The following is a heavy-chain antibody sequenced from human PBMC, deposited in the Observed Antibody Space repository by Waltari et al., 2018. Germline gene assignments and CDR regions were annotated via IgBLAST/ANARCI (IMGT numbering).Heavy chain of an antibody. J-gene: IGHJ4*02. CDR1: GGSISSYY. D-gene: IGHD6-19*01. Sequence: QVQLQESGPGLVKPSETLSLTCTVSGGSISSYYWSWIRQPAGKGLEWLGRIYTSGSTTYNPSRKRRVTMSVDTSKNQFSLKLSSVTAADTAVYYCARELMTSSGWYRGDYFDYWGQGTLVTVSS. CDR2: IYTSGST. V-gene: IGHV4-4*07. CDR3: ARELMTSSGWYRGDYFDY.